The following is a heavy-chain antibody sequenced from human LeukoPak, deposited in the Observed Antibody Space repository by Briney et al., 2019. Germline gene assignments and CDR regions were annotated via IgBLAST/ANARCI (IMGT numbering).Heavy chain of an antibody. D-gene: IGHD3-22*01. V-gene: IGHV5-51*01. CDR2: IYPGDSDT. J-gene: IGHJ4*02. CDR3: ARQGVYFSDSSAFYH. CDR1: GYRLTNHW. Sequence: GESLKISCKASGYRLTNHWIAWVRQMPGKGLELMGSIYPGDSDTRYSPSFQGQITISADKSVATAYLQWSSLKASDTAIYYCARQGVYFSDSSAFYHWGQGTLITVSS.